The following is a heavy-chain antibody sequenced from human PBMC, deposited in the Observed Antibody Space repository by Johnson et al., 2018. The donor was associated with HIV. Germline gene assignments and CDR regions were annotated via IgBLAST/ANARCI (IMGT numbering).Heavy chain of an antibody. CDR3: ARAGQLPEDAFDM. V-gene: IGHV3-30*14. J-gene: IGHJ3*02. CDR2: ISYDGSNK. Sequence: VQLVESGGGVVQPGRSLRLSCAASGFTCSSYAMHWVRQAPGKGLEWVAVISYDGSNKYYADSVKGRFTISRDNSKNTLYLQMNSLRAEDTAVYYCARAGQLPEDAFDMWGRGTMVTVSS. D-gene: IGHD1-7*01. CDR1: GFTCSSYA.